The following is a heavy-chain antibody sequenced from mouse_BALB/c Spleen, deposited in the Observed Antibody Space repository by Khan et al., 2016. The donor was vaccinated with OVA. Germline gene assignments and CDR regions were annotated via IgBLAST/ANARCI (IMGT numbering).Heavy chain of an antibody. V-gene: IGHV3-2*02. CDR3: AAGRAVWYFDV. D-gene: IGHD3-1*01. CDR1: GYSITSDYA. J-gene: IGHJ1*01. CDR2: INYSGST. Sequence: EVELVESGPGLVKPSQSLSLTCTVTGYSITSDYAWNWIRQFPGNKLEWLGYINYSGSTGYNPSLKSRISITRDTSKNKFFLRLISVTTEDTSTYFCAAGRAVWYFDVWGAGTTVTVSS.